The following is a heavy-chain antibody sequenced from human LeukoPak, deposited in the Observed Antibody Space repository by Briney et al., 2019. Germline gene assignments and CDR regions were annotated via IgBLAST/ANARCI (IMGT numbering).Heavy chain of an antibody. CDR1: GYTFTTYY. Sequence: ASVKVSCTASGYTFTTYYISWVRQAPGQGLEWMGWISAYNGNTNYAQKFQGRVTMTTDTSTSTAYMELSRLRSDDTAVYYCARDLKMATLDYWGQGTLVTVSS. D-gene: IGHD5-24*01. J-gene: IGHJ4*02. CDR3: ARDLKMATLDY. V-gene: IGHV1-18*01. CDR2: ISAYNGNT.